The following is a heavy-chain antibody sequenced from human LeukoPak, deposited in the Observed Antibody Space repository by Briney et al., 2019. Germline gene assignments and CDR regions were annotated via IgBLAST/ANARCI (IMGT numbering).Heavy chain of an antibody. Sequence: SETLSLTCTVSGGSISSSSYYWGWIRQPPGKGLEWIGSIYYSGSTYYNPSLKSRVTISVDTTKNQFSLKLSSVTAADTAVYYCARQAVLWLRLGELSSFDYWGQGTLVTVSS. CDR3: ARQAVLWLRLGELSSFDY. CDR2: IYYSGST. V-gene: IGHV4-39*01. CDR1: GGSISSSSYY. D-gene: IGHD3-16*02. J-gene: IGHJ4*02.